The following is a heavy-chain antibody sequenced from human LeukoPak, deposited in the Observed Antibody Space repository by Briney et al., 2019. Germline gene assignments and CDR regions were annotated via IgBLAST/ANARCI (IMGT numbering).Heavy chain of an antibody. CDR1: GFTFTNYA. CDR3: ARDTCSSTSCYAY. D-gene: IGHD2-2*01. V-gene: IGHV3-64*01. CDR2: ISYNGGST. J-gene: IGHJ4*02. Sequence: GGSLRLSCAASGFTFTNYAMHWVRQAPGKGLEYVSAISYNGGSTYYANSVKGRFTISRDNSKNTLYLQMNSLRAEDTAVYYCARDTCSSTSCYAYWGQGTLVTVSS.